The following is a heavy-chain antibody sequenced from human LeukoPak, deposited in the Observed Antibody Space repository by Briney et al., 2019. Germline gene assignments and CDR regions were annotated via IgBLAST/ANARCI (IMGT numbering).Heavy chain of an antibody. V-gene: IGHV4-59*08. CDR3: VRHQRPNYYDRSGPPDY. Sequence: KASETLSLTCTVSGGSISTYYWSWIRQPPGKGLEWIGYISYSGSTSYNPSLKSRVTISVDTSKNQFSLKLSSVTVADTAVYSCVRHQRPNYYDRSGPPDYWGQGTLVTVSS. D-gene: IGHD3-22*01. J-gene: IGHJ4*02. CDR1: GGSISTYY. CDR2: ISYSGST.